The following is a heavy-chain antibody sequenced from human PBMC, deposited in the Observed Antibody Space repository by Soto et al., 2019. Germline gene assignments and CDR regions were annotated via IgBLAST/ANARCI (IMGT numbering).Heavy chain of an antibody. CDR3: AKDLRGNWNYVFDY. V-gene: IGHV3-30*18. CDR1: GFTFSSYG. J-gene: IGHJ4*02. D-gene: IGHD1-7*01. Sequence: GGSLRLSCAASGFTFSSYGMHWVRQAPGKGLEWVAVISYDGSNKYYADSVKGRFTISRDNSKNTLYLQMNSLRAEDTAVYYCAKDLRGNWNYVFDYWGQGTLVTVSS. CDR2: ISYDGSNK.